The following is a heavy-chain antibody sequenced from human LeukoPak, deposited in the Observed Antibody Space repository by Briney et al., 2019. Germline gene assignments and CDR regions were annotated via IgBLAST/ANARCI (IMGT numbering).Heavy chain of an antibody. D-gene: IGHD4-17*01. Sequence: GSLRLSCAASGFTFINYGMNWVRQAPGKGLEWVSSISSSSSYIYYANSVKGRFTISRDNAKNSLYLQMNSLRAEDTAVYYCARELSTTTDYWGQGTLVTVSS. CDR3: ARELSTTTDY. V-gene: IGHV3-21*01. J-gene: IGHJ4*02. CDR2: ISSSSSYI. CDR1: GFTFINYG.